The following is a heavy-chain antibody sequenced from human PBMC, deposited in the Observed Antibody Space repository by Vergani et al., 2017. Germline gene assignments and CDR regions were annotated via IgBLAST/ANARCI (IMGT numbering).Heavy chain of an antibody. D-gene: IGHD3-22*01. V-gene: IGHV3-30*18. CDR2: ISYDGRNK. J-gene: IGHJ6*03. CDR1: GFTFSSYG. Sequence: QVQLVESGGGVVQPGRSLRLSCAASGFTFSSYGIHWVRQAPGKGLAWVAVISYDGRNKYYADSVKGRFTISRDNSKNTLYLQMNSLRAEDTAVYYCAKDSYYYDSSGYYPYYYYYYMDVWGKGTTVTVSS. CDR3: AKDSYYYDSSGYYPYYYYYYMDV.